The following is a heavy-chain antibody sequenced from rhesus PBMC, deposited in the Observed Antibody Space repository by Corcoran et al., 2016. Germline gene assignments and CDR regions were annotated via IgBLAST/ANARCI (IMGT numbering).Heavy chain of an antibody. CDR3: ASSGLTYCTGSGCPTGY. D-gene: IGHD2-21*01. Sequence: EVQLVESGGGLVQPGGSLRLSCAASGFTFSSYGMHWVRQAPGKELGGVAVISLDVSKQYYADSVKDRFTSSRDNSKNMLYLQMNNLKVEDTAVYYCASSGLTYCTGSGCPTGYWGQGVLVTVSS. CDR2: ISLDVSKQ. CDR1: GFTFSSYG. J-gene: IGHJ4*01. V-gene: IGHV3-54*02.